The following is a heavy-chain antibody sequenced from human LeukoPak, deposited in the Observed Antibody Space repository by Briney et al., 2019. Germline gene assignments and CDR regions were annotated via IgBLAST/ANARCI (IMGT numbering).Heavy chain of an antibody. Sequence: PGRSLRLSCAASGFTFSSYGMHWVRQAPGKGLEWVAVIWYDGSNKYYADSVKGRFTISRDNSKNTLYLQMNSLRAEDTAVYYCAKEERYYDFWSGYFASYYYYYMDVWGKGTTVTVS. CDR1: GFTFSSYG. D-gene: IGHD3-3*01. V-gene: IGHV3-33*06. J-gene: IGHJ6*03. CDR2: IWYDGSNK. CDR3: AKEERYYDFWSGYFASYYYYYMDV.